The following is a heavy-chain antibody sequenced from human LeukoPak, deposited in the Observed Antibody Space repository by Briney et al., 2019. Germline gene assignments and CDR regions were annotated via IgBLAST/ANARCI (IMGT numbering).Heavy chain of an antibody. Sequence: GASVKVSFKASEYTFTGYYMHWVRQAPGQGLEWMGWINPKSVGTNYAQKFQGRVTMTRDTSISTAYMELSRLRSDDTAVYYCASVTLSAYDGDYRGQGTLVTVSS. V-gene: IGHV1-2*02. CDR3: ASVTLSAYDGDY. D-gene: IGHD5-12*01. CDR1: EYTFTGYY. J-gene: IGHJ4*02. CDR2: INPKSVGT.